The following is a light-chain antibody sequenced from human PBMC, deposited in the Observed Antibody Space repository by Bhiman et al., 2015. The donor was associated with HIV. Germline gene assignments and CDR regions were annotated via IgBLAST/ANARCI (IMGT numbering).Light chain of an antibody. CDR2: RNN. Sequence: QSVLTQPPSASGTPGQTVIILCSGGMSDIGGNTVNWYQQFPGMAPKLLIYRNNQRPSGVPDRFSGSKSGTSASLAISGLQAEDESDFYCSSYTSSSTLYVFGTGTKVTVL. V-gene: IGLV1-44*01. CDR3: SSYTSSSTLYV. CDR1: MSDIGGNT. J-gene: IGLJ1*01.